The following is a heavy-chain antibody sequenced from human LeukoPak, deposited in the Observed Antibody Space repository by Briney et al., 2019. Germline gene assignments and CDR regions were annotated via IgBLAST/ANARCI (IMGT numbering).Heavy chain of an antibody. Sequence: ASVKVSCKASGYTFIDYFMHWVRRAPGQGLEWMGWINPNSGGTNYAQRFQGRVTMTRDTSISTAYMELSRLTSDDTAVYYCARGVLEGDDYSGNPFYNRFDPWGQGTLVTVSS. D-gene: IGHD3-22*01. CDR2: INPNSGGT. CDR3: ARGVLEGDDYSGNPFYNRFDP. CDR1: GYTFIDYF. J-gene: IGHJ5*02. V-gene: IGHV1-2*02.